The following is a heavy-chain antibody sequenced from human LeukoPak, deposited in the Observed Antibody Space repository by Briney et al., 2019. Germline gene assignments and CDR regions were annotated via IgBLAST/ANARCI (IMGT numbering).Heavy chain of an antibody. J-gene: IGHJ6*03. CDR2: IYYSGST. CDR3: ARSTSSSSWYVSYYMDV. CDR1: GGSVSSGSYY. Sequence: PSETLSLTCTVSGGSVSSGSYYWSWIRQPPGKGLEWIGYIYYSGSTNYNPSLKSRVTISVDTSKNRFSLKLSSVTAADTAVYYCARSTSSSSWYVSYYMDVWGKGTTVTVSS. V-gene: IGHV4-61*01. D-gene: IGHD6-13*01.